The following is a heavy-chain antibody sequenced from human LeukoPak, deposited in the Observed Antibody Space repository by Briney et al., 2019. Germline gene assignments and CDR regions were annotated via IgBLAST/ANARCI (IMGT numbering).Heavy chain of an antibody. Sequence: LGESLKISCKGSGYSFTSYWIGWVRQMPGKGLEWMGIIYPGDSDTRYSPSFQGQVTISADKSISTAYLQWSSLKASDTAMYYCARTFYGSGSYSLPLGYWGQGTLVTVSS. J-gene: IGHJ4*02. D-gene: IGHD3-10*01. V-gene: IGHV5-51*01. CDR3: ARTFYGSGSYSLPLGY. CDR2: IYPGDSDT. CDR1: GYSFTSYW.